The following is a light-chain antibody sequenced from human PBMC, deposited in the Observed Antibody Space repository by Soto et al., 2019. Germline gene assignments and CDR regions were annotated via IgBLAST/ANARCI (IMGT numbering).Light chain of an antibody. CDR2: DVS. CDR3: SSYTSSSTLV. CDR1: SSDVGGYNY. J-gene: IGLJ2*01. Sequence: QSVLTQPASVSGSPGQSITISCTGTSSDVGGYNYVSWYQQHPGKAPKLMIYDVSNRPSEVSNRFSGSKSGNTASLTISGLQTEDEADYYCSSYTSSSTLVFGGGTKLTL. V-gene: IGLV2-14*01.